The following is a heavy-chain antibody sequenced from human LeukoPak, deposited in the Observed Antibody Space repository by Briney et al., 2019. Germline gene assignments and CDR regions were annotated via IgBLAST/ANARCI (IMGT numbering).Heavy chain of an antibody. CDR3: ARGPLYCGGDCFLGGAFDI. D-gene: IGHD2-21*02. CDR1: GFTFSSYE. Sequence: GGSLRLSCAASGFTFSSYEMNWVRQAPGKGLEWVSYISSSGSTIYYADSVKGRFTISRDNAKNSLYLQMNSLRSEDTAVYYCARGPLYCGGDCFLGGAFDIWGQGTMVTVSS. V-gene: IGHV3-48*03. J-gene: IGHJ3*02. CDR2: ISSSGSTI.